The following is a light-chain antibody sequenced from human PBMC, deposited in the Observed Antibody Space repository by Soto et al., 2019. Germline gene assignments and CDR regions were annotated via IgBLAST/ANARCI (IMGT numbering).Light chain of an antibody. J-gene: IGKJ5*01. CDR3: QQYGSSPPGT. Sequence: EIFLTQSPDTLSLSPGERATLTCRASQSVTNYIAWYQQRTGKAPMLLIYDASSRATGIPNRFSGSGSGTDFTLTISRLEPEDFAVYSCQQYGSSPPGTFGQGTRLELQ. V-gene: IGKV3-20*01. CDR2: DAS. CDR1: QSVTNY.